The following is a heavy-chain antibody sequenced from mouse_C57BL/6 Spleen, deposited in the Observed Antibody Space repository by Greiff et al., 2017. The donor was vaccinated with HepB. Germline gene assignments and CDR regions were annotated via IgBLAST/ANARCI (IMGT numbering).Heavy chain of an antibody. CDR1: GYSITSGYY. Sequence: VQLQQSGPGLVKPSQSLSLTCSVPGYSITSGYYWNWIRQFPGNKLEWMGYISYDGSNNYNPPLKNRLSITRNTSKNQFFLKLNSVTTEDTATYYCARELQGWFAYWGQVTLVTVSA. J-gene: IGHJ3*01. D-gene: IGHD1-1*01. CDR2: ISYDGSN. CDR3: ARELQGWFAY. V-gene: IGHV3-6*01.